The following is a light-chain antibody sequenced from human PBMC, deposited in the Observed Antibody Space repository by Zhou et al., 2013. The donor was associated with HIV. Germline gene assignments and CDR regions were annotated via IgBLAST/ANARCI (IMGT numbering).Light chain of an antibody. CDR1: RDISVY. J-gene: IGKJ4*01. V-gene: IGKV1-33*01. CDR2: DTS. CDR3: QQYHDLPIT. Sequence: DVQLTQSPSSLSAYVGDRVSVTCQASRDISVYLNWYHQKPGKAPKLMIFDTSKLEEGVPSRFRGSGSGTSFTFTITSLQPEDTGTYFCQQYHDLPITFGGGTKVDIK.